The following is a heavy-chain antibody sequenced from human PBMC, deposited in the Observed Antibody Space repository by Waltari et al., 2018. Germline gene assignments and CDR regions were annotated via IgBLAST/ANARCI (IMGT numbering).Heavy chain of an antibody. V-gene: IGHV1-69*14. J-gene: IGHJ4*02. CDR3: ATDLEGVTQPYYFDY. Sequence: QVQLVQSGAEVKKPGSSVKVSCKASGGTFSSYAISWVRQAPRQGLEWMGGIIPIFGTANYAQKFQGRVTITADKSTSTAYMELSSLRSEDTAVYYCATDLEGVTQPYYFDYWGQGTLVTVSS. CDR1: GGTFSSYA. D-gene: IGHD4-4*01. CDR2: IIPIFGTA.